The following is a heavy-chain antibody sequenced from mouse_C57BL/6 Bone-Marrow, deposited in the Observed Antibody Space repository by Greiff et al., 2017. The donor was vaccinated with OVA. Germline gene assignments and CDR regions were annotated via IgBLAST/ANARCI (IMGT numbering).Heavy chain of an antibody. J-gene: IGHJ2*01. V-gene: IGHV1-82*01. CDR2: IYPGDGDT. CDR3: ASILLYFDY. Sequence: QVQLQQSGPELVKPGASVKISCKASGYAFSSSWMNWVKQRPGKGLEWIGRIYPGDGDTNYNGKFKGKATLTADKSSSTAYMQLSSLTSEDSAVYFCASILLYFDYWGQGTTLTVSS. CDR1: GYAFSSSW.